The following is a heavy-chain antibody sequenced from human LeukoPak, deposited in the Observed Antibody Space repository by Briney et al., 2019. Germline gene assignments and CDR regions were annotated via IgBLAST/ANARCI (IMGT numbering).Heavy chain of an antibody. CDR3: ARLNGRITMVRGVIMPDY. J-gene: IGHJ4*02. CDR2: INHSGST. Sequence: SETLSLTCAVYGGSFSGYYWSWIRPPPGKGLEWIGEINHSGSTNYNPSLKSRVTISVDTSKNQFSLKLSSVTAADTAVYYCARLNGRITMVRGVIMPDYWGQGTLVTVSS. D-gene: IGHD3-10*01. V-gene: IGHV4-34*01. CDR1: GGSFSGYY.